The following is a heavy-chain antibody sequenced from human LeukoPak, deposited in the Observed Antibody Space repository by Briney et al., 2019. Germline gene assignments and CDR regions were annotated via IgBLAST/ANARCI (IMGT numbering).Heavy chain of an antibody. V-gene: IGHV3-21*01. CDR3: ARDREAGQGLDDY. CDR2: ISGTSTYI. J-gene: IGHJ4*02. CDR1: GFTFSSYS. Sequence: GESLRLSCAASGFTFSSYSMNWVRQAPGQGLEWVSSISGTSTYIYYADSVRGRFTIYRDNAKNSLYLQMNSLRAEDTAVYYCARDREAGQGLDDYWGQGTLVTVSS. D-gene: IGHD6-19*01.